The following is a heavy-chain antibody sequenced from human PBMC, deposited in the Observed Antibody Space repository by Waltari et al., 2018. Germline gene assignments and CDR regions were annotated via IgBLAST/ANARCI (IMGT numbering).Heavy chain of an antibody. CDR1: GYNVIHYF. D-gene: IGHD3-10*01. V-gene: IGHV1-69-2*01. CDR3: APLPGGSGQTFDY. J-gene: IGHJ4*02. Sequence: EVQLVQSGAEVKKPGATVKISCKASGYNVIHYFMHWVQQAPGKGLEWVGRIDPEDGETVYAEKFQGRVTITADTSTDTSYLELSSLRSDDTAVYYCAPLPGGSGQTFDYWGQGTLLTVSS. CDR2: IDPEDGET.